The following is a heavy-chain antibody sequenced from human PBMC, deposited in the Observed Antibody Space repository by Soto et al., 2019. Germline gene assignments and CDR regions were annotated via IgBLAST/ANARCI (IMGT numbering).Heavy chain of an antibody. D-gene: IGHD1-26*01. CDR1: GGSISSGAYY. Sequence: QVQLRESGPGLVKPSQTLSLTCTVSGGSISSGAYYWSWIRQHPGKGLEWLGYIYHSWSTYYNPSLKSRVTISVDTSKNQFSLNLSSVTAADTAVFYCAREHQWELDYWGQGTLVTVSS. CDR2: IYHSWST. J-gene: IGHJ4*02. V-gene: IGHV4-31*03. CDR3: AREHQWELDY.